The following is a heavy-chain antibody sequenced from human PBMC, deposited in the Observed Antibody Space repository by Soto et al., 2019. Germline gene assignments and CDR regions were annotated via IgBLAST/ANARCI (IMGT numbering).Heavy chain of an antibody. D-gene: IGHD4-4*01. Sequence: SVKVSCKASGGTFSSYAISWVRQAPGQGLEWMGGIIPIFGTANYAQKFQGRVTITADESTSTAYMELRSLRSDDTAVYYCARDTLTTTNTVDYWGQGTLVTVSS. CDR3: ARDTLTTTNTVDY. CDR2: IIPIFGTA. V-gene: IGHV1-69*13. CDR1: GGTFSSYA. J-gene: IGHJ4*02.